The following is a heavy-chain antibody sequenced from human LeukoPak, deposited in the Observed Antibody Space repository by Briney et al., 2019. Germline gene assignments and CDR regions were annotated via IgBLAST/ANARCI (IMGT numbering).Heavy chain of an antibody. CDR1: GFTFSSHG. Sequence: GGSLRLSCAASGFTFSSHGMHWVRQAPGKGLEWVAFIRYDGSNKYYTDSVKGRFTISRDNSKNTLYLQMNSLRAEDTAVYYCAKGRGWEASYYYYYMDVWGKGTTVTISS. D-gene: IGHD1-26*01. V-gene: IGHV3-30*02. CDR2: IRYDGSNK. J-gene: IGHJ6*03. CDR3: AKGRGWEASYYYYYMDV.